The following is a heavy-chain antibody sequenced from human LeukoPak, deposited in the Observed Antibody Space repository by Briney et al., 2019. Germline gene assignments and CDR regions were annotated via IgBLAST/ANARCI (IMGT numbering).Heavy chain of an antibody. CDR1: GYNFTNYW. CDR2: IYPGDSDT. D-gene: IGHD6-6*01. J-gene: IGHJ4*02. V-gene: IGHV5-51*01. CDR3: ARRSSIAPRLFDY. Sequence: GESQKISCKGSGYNFTNYWIDWVRQMPGKGLEWMGIIYPGDSDTRYSPSFQGQVTFSADESISTAYLQWSSLKASDTAIYYCARRSSIAPRLFDYWGQGTLVTVSS.